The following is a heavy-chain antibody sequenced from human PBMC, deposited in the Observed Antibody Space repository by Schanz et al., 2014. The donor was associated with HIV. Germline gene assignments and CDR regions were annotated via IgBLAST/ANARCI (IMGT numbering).Heavy chain of an antibody. CDR3: ARAPMTTVTTGLGY. CDR2: ISSTGGYI. D-gene: IGHD4-17*01. V-gene: IGHV3-21*04. J-gene: IGHJ4*02. CDR1: GFTFSSFS. Sequence: VQLVESGGGLVKPGGSLTLSCAASGFTFSSFSMNWVRQAPGKGLEWVSSISSTGGYIYYADSVRGRFTISRDSAKNSLYLQMNSLRAEDTAVYYCARAPMTTVTTGLGYWGQGTLVTVSS.